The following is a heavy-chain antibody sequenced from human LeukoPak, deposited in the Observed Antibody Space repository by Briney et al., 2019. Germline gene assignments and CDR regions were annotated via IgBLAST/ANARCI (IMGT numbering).Heavy chain of an antibody. D-gene: IGHD6-13*01. J-gene: IGHJ4*02. CDR3: ARGGPGIAAAGTTY. CDR2: IIPIFGTA. Sequence: GSSVKVSCKASGGTFSSYAISWVRQAPGQGLKWMGGIIPIFGTANYAQKFQGRVTITTDESTSTAYMELSSLRSEDTAVYYCARGGPGIAAAGTTYWGQGTLVTVSS. CDR1: GGTFSSYA. V-gene: IGHV1-69*05.